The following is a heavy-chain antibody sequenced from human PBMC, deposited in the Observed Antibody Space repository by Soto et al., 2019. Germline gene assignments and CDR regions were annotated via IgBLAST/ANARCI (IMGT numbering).Heavy chain of an antibody. CDR1: GFTFSSYG. D-gene: IGHD3-22*01. CDR3: AKESHYYDSSGPP. CDR2: ISYDGSNK. V-gene: IGHV3-30*18. J-gene: IGHJ5*02. Sequence: PGGSLRLSCAASGFTFSSYGMHWVRQAPGRGLEWVAVISYDGSNKYYADSVKGRFTVSRDNSKNTLYLQMNSLRAEDTAVYYGAKESHYYDSSGPPWGQGTLVTVSS.